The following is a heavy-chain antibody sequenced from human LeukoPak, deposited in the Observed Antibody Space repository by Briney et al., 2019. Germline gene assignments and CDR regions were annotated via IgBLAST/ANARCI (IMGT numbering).Heavy chain of an antibody. CDR1: GFTFSSYS. CDR2: ISSSSSYI. Sequence: GGSLRLSCAASGFTFSSYSVNWVRQAPGKGLEWVSSISSSSSYIYYADSVKGRFTISRDNAKNSLYLQMNSLRAEDTAVYYCAREVTMVRGGIDWFDPWGQGTLVTVSS. J-gene: IGHJ5*02. D-gene: IGHD3-10*01. CDR3: AREVTMVRGGIDWFDP. V-gene: IGHV3-21*01.